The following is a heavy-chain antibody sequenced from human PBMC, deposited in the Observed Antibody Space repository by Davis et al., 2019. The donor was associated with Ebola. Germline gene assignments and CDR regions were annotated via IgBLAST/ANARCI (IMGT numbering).Heavy chain of an antibody. J-gene: IGHJ4*02. D-gene: IGHD3-10*02. CDR1: GFTLTSYS. CDR3: VRDYLFAFDC. CDR2: INTRGDAR. V-gene: IGHV3-48*02. Sequence: PGGSLRLSCVTSGFTLTSYSFNWIRQTPGKGLEWIAHINTRGDARVYADSVRGRFTISRDDAANSLSLQMDSLKHEDTAVYYCVRDYLFAFDCWGQGTPVTLSS.